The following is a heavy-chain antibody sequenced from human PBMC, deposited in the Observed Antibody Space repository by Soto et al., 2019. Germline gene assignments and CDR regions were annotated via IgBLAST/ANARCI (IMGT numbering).Heavy chain of an antibody. CDR1: GFSLSTSGMC. CDR2: IDWDDDK. Sequence: SGPTLVNPTQTLTLTCTFSGFSLSTSGMCVSWIRQPPGKALEWLALIDWDDDKYYSTSLKTRLTISKDTSKNQVVLTMTNMDPVDTATYYCARTQVVVAAIYYYYGMDVWGQGTTVTVSS. CDR3: ARTQVVVAAIYYYYGMDV. J-gene: IGHJ6*02. V-gene: IGHV2-70*01. D-gene: IGHD2-15*01.